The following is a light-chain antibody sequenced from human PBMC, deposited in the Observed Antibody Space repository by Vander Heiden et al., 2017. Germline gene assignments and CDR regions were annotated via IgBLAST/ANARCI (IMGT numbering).Light chain of an antibody. Sequence: SSELTQPSSVSVSPGQTARITCPGDVLAKKYARWFQQKPGQAPVLVIYKDSERPSGIPERFSGSSSGTTVTLTISGAQVEDEADYYCYSAADNNRVFGGGTKLTVL. CDR3: YSAADNNRV. J-gene: IGLJ3*02. V-gene: IGLV3-27*01. CDR2: KDS. CDR1: VLAKKY.